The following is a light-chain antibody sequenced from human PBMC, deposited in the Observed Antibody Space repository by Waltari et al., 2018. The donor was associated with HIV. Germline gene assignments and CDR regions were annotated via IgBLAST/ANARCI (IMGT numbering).Light chain of an antibody. Sequence: QSALTQPASVSGSPGQSITISCTGTSSDVGSYNLVSWYQHHPHKAPQVVIYEVTKRPSGVSNRFSGSKSGNTASLTISGLQAEYESDYYCCSYAGSRGVVFGGGTKLTVL. V-gene: IGLV2-23*02. J-gene: IGLJ2*01. CDR2: EVT. CDR1: SSDVGSYNL. CDR3: CSYAGSRGVV.